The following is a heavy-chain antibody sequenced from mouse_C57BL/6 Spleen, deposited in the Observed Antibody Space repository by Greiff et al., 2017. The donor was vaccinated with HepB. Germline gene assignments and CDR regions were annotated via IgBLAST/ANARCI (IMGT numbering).Heavy chain of an antibody. D-gene: IGHD3-2*02. CDR1: GFTFSSYA. CDR2: ISDGGSYT. V-gene: IGHV5-4*01. J-gene: IGHJ1*03. Sequence: EVQLQESGGGLVKPGGSLKLSCAASGFTFSSYAMSWVRQTPEKRLEWVATISDGGSYTYYPDNVKGRFTISRDNAKNNLYLQMSHLKSEDTAMYYCARDGAQATFYWYFDVWGTGTTVTVSS. CDR3: ARDGAQATFYWYFDV.